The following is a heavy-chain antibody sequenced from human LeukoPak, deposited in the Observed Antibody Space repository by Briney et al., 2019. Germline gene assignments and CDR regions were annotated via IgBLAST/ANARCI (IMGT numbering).Heavy chain of an antibody. D-gene: IGHD6-13*01. CDR3: ARDRSSSSWLGVYYYYYGMDV. V-gene: IGHV3-53*01. CDR1: GFTVSSNY. Sequence: GGTLRLSCAASGFTVSSNYMSWVRQAPGKGLEWVSVIYSGGSTYYADSVKGRFTISRDNSKNTLCLQMNSLRAEDTAVYYCARDRSSSSWLGVYYYYYGMDVWGQGTTVTVSS. CDR2: IYSGGST. J-gene: IGHJ6*02.